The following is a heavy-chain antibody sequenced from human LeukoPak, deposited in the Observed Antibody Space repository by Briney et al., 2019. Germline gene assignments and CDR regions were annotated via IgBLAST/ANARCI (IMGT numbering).Heavy chain of an antibody. Sequence: ASVTVSCKASGNTFTDYYIHWVRRAPGQGLEWMGWINPNHGGTNSAQKFQGRVTMTRDTSISTGYMELSRLRSDDTAVYYCARAVAVGGGYNWFDPWGQGTLVTVSS. V-gene: IGHV1-2*02. CDR3: ARAVAVGGGYNWFDP. D-gene: IGHD6-19*01. CDR1: GNTFTDYY. CDR2: INPNHGGT. J-gene: IGHJ5*02.